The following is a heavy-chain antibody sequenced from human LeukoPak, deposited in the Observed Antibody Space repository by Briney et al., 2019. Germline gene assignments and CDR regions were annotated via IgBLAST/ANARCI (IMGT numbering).Heavy chain of an antibody. D-gene: IGHD6-13*01. J-gene: IGHJ4*02. Sequence: SETLSLTCAVYGGSFSGYYWSWIRQPPGKGLEWSGEINHSGSTNYNPPLKSRVTISVAASKNQFSLKRSSVTAADTAVYYCATDRIAAGTSKSDWGQGTLVTVSS. CDR2: INHSGST. V-gene: IGHV4-34*01. CDR1: GGSFSGYY. CDR3: ATDRIAAGTSKSD.